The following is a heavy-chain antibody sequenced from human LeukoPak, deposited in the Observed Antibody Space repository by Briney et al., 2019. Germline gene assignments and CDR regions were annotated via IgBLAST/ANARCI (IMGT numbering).Heavy chain of an antibody. CDR3: ATLGGTSFDY. J-gene: IGHJ4*02. CDR2: IVPNSGGT. CDR1: GYTFTDYY. D-gene: IGHD1-1*01. V-gene: IGHV1-2*02. Sequence: GASAKVSCKTSGYTFTDYYIHWVRQAPGQGLEWMGWIVPNSGGTNYAQRFQGRVTMTRDTSISTAYMELTRLRYDDTAVYYCATLGGTSFDYWGQGTLVTVSS.